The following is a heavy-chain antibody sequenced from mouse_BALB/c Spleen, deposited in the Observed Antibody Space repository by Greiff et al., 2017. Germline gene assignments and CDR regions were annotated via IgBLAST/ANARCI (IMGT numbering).Heavy chain of an antibody. V-gene: IGHV1S81*02. J-gene: IGHJ2*01. D-gene: IGHD2-4*01. CDR2: INPSNGRT. Sequence: VQLQQPGAELVKPGASVKLSCKASGYTFTSYWMHWVKQRPGQGLEWIGEINPSNGRTNYNEKFKSKATLTVDKSSSTAYMQLSSLTSEDSAVYYCARGITTGYFDYWGQGTTLTVSS. CDR1: GYTFTSYW. CDR3: ARGITTGYFDY.